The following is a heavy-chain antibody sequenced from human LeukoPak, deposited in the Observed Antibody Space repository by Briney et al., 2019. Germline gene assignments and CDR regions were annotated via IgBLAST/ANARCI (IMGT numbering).Heavy chain of an antibody. J-gene: IGHJ4*02. V-gene: IGHV1-18*01. D-gene: IGHD3-9*01. Sequence: GASVKVSCKASGYTFTSYGISWVRQAPGQGLEWMGWISAYDGNTNYAQKLQGRGTMTTDTPTSTAYMELRSLRSDDTAVYYCARASRLLRYFDWLLPNDYWGQGTLVTVSS. CDR1: GYTFTSYG. CDR2: ISAYDGNT. CDR3: ARASRLLRYFDWLLPNDY.